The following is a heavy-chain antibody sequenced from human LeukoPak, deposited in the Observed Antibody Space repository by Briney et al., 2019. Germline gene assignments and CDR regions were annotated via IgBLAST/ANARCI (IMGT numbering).Heavy chain of an antibody. V-gene: IGHV3-23*01. D-gene: IGHD6-13*01. CDR3: AKIDALIAAAGTADY. CDR2: ISGSGGST. J-gene: IGHJ4*02. Sequence: PGGSLRLPCAASGFTFSSYAMSWVRQAPGKGLEWVSAISGSGGSTYYADSVKGRFTISRDNSKNTLYLQMNSLRAEDTAVYYCAKIDALIAAAGTADYWGQGTLVTVSS. CDR1: GFTFSSYA.